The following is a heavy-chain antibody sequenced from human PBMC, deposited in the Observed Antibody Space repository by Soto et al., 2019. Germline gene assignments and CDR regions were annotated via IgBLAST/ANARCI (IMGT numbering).Heavy chain of an antibody. V-gene: IGHV4-61*01. CDR2: IFHNGTA. J-gene: IGHJ4*02. Sequence: SETLSLTCSVSGGSVSSGSFHWSWIRQVPGKGLQFIGSIFHNGTANYSPSLKNRVSMSIDTSQSQFSLQLISVAAADTAVYYCARIGGWYDIDFWGQGNLVTVSS. CDR3: ARIGGWYDIDF. D-gene: IGHD6-19*01. CDR1: GGSVSSGSFH.